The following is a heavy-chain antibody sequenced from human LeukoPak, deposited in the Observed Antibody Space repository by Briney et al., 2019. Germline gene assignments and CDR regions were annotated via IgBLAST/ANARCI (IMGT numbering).Heavy chain of an antibody. J-gene: IGHJ3*02. CDR1: GLTFSGSA. CDR3: TGMWIQLWLSSEAFDI. CDR2: IRREANSYAT. D-gene: IGHD5-18*01. V-gene: IGHV3-73*01. Sequence: GGSLTLSCGACGLTFSGSAMQWLRQASGKGLEWVGRIRREANSYATAYAASMKGRFTISIDDSKNTAYLQMNSLKTEDTAVYYCTGMWIQLWLSSEAFDIWGQGTMVTVSS.